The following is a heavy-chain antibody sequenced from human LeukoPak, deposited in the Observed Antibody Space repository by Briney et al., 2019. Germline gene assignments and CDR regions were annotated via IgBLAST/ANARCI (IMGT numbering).Heavy chain of an antibody. J-gene: IGHJ6*03. CDR3: ASLPRSNIAYMDV. CDR2: INHSGST. CDR1: AGSFSGYY. D-gene: IGHD6-13*01. Sequence: SETLSLTCAVYAGSFSGYYWSWIRQPPGKGLEWIGEINHSGSTNYNPSLKSRVTISVDTSKNQFSLKLSSVTAADTAVYYCASLPRSNIAYMDVWGKGTTVTVSS. V-gene: IGHV4-34*01.